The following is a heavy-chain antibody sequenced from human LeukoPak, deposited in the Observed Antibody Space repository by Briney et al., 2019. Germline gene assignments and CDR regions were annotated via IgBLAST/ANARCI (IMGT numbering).Heavy chain of an antibody. CDR1: GGTFSSYA. CDR2: IIPIFGTA. CDR3: ARDRELNWLKYYGSGSYPYYFDY. J-gene: IGHJ4*02. V-gene: IGHV1-69*13. Sequence: ASVKVSCKASGGTFSSYAISWVRQAPGQGLEWMGGIIPIFGTANYAQKFQGRVTITADESTSTAYMELSSLRSEDTAVYYCARDRELNWLKYYGSGSYPYYFDYWGQGTLVTVSS. D-gene: IGHD3-10*01.